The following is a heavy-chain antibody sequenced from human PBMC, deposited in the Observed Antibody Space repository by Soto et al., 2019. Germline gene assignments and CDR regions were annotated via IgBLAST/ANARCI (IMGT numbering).Heavy chain of an antibody. CDR2: IYYSGST. V-gene: IGHV4-30-4*01. D-gene: IGHD6-19*01. Sequence: SETLSLTCTVSGGSISSGDYYWSWIRQPPGKGLEWIGYIYYSGSTYYNPSLKSRVTISVDTSKNQFSLKLSSVTAADTAVYYCAREILSAYSSGHFDYWGQGTLVTVPS. CDR1: GGSISSGDYY. J-gene: IGHJ4*02. CDR3: AREILSAYSSGHFDY.